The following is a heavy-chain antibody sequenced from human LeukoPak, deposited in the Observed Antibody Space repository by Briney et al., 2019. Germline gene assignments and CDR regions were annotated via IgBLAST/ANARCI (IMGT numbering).Heavy chain of an antibody. V-gene: IGHV3-48*04. Sequence: GGSLRLSCAASGFTFSSYGMSWVRQAPGKGLEWVSYISSSGSTIYYADSVKGRFTISRDNAKNSLYLQMNSLRAEDTAVYYCARDSYDSSGYYLNLDYWGQGTLVTVSS. CDR3: ARDSYDSSGYYLNLDY. D-gene: IGHD3-22*01. CDR2: ISSSGSTI. CDR1: GFTFSSYG. J-gene: IGHJ4*02.